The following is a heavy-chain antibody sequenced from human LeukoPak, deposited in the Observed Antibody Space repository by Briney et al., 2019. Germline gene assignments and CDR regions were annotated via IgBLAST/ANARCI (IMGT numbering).Heavy chain of an antibody. Sequence: SETLSLTCAVYGGSFSGYYWSWIRQPPGKGLEWIGEINHSGSTNYNPSLKSRVTISVDTSKNQFSLKLSSVTAADTAVYYCARVVVAASSWFDPWGQGTLVTVSS. J-gene: IGHJ5*02. CDR1: GGSFSGYY. V-gene: IGHV4-34*01. D-gene: IGHD2-15*01. CDR2: INHSGST. CDR3: ARVVVAASSWFDP.